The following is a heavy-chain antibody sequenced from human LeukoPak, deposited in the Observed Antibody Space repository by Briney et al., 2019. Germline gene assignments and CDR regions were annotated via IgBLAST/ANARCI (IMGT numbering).Heavy chain of an antibody. CDR3: ARVRRGYGSGSYSGFYYYYYMDV. J-gene: IGHJ6*03. CDR2: IFISGST. CDR1: GGSISSYY. V-gene: IGHV4-4*07. D-gene: IGHD3-10*01. Sequence: SETLPLTCTVSGGSISSYYWSWIRQPAGKGLEWIGNIFISGSTNYNPSLKSRVTVSVDTSRNQFSLRLTSVTAADTAVYYCARVRRGYGSGSYSGFYYYYYMDVWGTGTTVTVSS.